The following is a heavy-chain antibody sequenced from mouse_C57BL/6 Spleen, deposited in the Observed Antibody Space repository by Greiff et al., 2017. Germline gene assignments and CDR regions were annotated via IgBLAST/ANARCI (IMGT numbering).Heavy chain of an antibody. D-gene: IGHD2-5*01. CDR3: TRSASNYERSPWFAY. Sequence: EVQLQQSGTVLARPGASVKMSCKTSGYTFTSYWMHWVKQRPGQGLEWIGAIYPGNSDTSYNQKFKGKAKLTAVTSASTAYMELSSLTNEDSAVYYGTRSASNYERSPWFAYWGQGTLVTVSA. J-gene: IGHJ3*01. CDR2: IYPGNSDT. V-gene: IGHV1-5*01. CDR1: GYTFTSYW.